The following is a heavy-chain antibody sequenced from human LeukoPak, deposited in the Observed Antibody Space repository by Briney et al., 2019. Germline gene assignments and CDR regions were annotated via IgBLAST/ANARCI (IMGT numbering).Heavy chain of an antibody. V-gene: IGHV4-59*08. Sequence: SETLSLTCTVSGGSISSYYWSWIRQPPGKGLEWIGYIYYSGSTNYNPSLKSRVTISVDTSKNQFSLKLSSVTAADTAVYYCAXXXXXXXXVVTPSFDYWGQGTLVTVSS. J-gene: IGHJ4*02. CDR1: GGSISSYY. CDR2: IYYSGST. D-gene: IGHD3-22*01. CDR3: AXXXXXXXXVVTPSFDY.